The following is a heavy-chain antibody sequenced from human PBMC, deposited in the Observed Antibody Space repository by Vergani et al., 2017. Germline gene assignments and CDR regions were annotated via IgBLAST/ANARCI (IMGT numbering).Heavy chain of an antibody. CDR3: ARDGYSYCPTETPGWVDP. J-gene: IGHJ5*02. CDR1: GYTFTGYY. D-gene: IGHD5-18*01. Sequence: QVQLVQSGAEVKKPGASVKVSCKASGYTFTGYYMNWVRQAPGQGLEWMGWINPNSGGTNYAQKFQGRVTMTRDTSISTAYMELSRLRSDDTAVYYCARDGYSYCPTETPGWVDPWGQGTLVTVSS. CDR2: INPNSGGT. V-gene: IGHV1-2*02.